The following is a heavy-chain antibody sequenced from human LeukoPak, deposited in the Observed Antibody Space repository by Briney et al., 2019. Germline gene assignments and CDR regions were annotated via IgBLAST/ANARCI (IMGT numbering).Heavy chain of an antibody. CDR3: RTGDPRFDY. D-gene: IGHD7-27*01. Sequence: GGSLRLSCAASGLSFSTYSMNWVRQAPGKGLQWVSYISSGSSAIYHTDSVKGRFTITRDDAKNSVYLQMNSLRTEDTAVYYCRTGDPRFDYWGQGILVTVSS. J-gene: IGHJ4*02. V-gene: IGHV3-48*01. CDR2: ISSGSSAI. CDR1: GLSFSTYS.